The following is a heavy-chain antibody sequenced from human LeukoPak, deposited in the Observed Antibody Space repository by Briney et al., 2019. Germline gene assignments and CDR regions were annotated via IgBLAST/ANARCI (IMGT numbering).Heavy chain of an antibody. CDR2: IWYDGSNK. CDR3: VREGDCSSTSCYEFDY. V-gene: IGHV3-33*01. J-gene: IGHJ4*02. CDR1: GFTFSSYG. Sequence: PGGSLRLSCAASGFTFSSYGMHWVRQAPGKGLEWVAVIWYDGSNKYYADSVKGRFTISRDNSKNTLYLQMNSLRAEDTAVYYCVREGDCSSTSCYEFDYWGQGTLVTVSS. D-gene: IGHD2-2*01.